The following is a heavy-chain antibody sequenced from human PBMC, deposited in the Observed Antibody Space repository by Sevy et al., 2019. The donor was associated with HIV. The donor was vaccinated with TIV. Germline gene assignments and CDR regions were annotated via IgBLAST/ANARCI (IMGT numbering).Heavy chain of an antibody. J-gene: IGHJ6*02. CDR2: IRSKAYGGTT. D-gene: IGHD5-12*01. CDR1: GFTFGDYA. V-gene: IGHV3-49*03. Sequence: GGSLRLSCTASGFTFGDYAMSWFRQAPGKGLEWVGFIRSKAYGGTTEYAASVKGRFTISREDSKSIAYLQMNSLKTEYTTVYYCTRDGGYSGYDLRSYYYYYGMDVWGQGTTVTVSS. CDR3: TRDGGYSGYDLRSYYYYYGMDV.